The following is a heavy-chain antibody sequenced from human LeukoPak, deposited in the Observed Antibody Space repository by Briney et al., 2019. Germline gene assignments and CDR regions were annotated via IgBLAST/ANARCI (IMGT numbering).Heavy chain of an antibody. CDR3: AKDHSAKGYYFDY. Sequence: GGSLRLSSAASGFTFSSYGMHWVRQAPGKGLEWVAFIRYDGSNKYYADSVKGRFTISRDNSKNTLYLQMNSLRAEDTAVYYCAKDHSAKGYYFDYWGQGTLVTVSS. CDR2: IRYDGSNK. J-gene: IGHJ4*02. CDR1: GFTFSSYG. D-gene: IGHD3-10*01. V-gene: IGHV3-30*02.